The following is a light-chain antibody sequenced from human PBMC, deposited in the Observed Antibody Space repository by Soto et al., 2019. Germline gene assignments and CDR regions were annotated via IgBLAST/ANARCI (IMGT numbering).Light chain of an antibody. V-gene: IGKV1-39*01. CDR3: QQSYSTPPWT. J-gene: IGKJ1*01. Sequence: IQMTQSPSSLSASVGSRLTICCRASQSITTYLNWYQQKPVKAPKLLXYAASSLQSGVPSRFSGSGSGTDFTLTISSLQPEDFATYYCQQSYSTPPWTFGQGTKVDIK. CDR1: QSITTY. CDR2: AAS.